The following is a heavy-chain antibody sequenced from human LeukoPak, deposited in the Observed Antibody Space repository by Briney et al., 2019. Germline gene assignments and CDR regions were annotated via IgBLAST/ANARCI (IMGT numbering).Heavy chain of an antibody. Sequence: PSETLSLTCAVYGVSFSGYYWSWIRQPPGKGLEWIGEINHSGSTNYNPSLKSRVTISVDTSKNQFSLKLSSVTAADTAVYHCARGPAHYGDYANYYGMDVWGQGTTVTVSS. CDR3: ARGPAHYGDYANYYGMDV. V-gene: IGHV4-34*01. CDR1: GVSFSGYY. J-gene: IGHJ6*02. D-gene: IGHD4-17*01. CDR2: INHSGST.